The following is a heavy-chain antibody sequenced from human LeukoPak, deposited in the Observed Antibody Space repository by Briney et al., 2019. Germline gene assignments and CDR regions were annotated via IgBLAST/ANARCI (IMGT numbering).Heavy chain of an antibody. V-gene: IGHV3-11*04. Sequence: GGSLRLSCAASGFIFSDYYMSWIRQAPGKGLEWVSYISSGDNTIYYADSVKGRFTISRDNSKNTLYLQMNSLRAEDTAVYYCASAAAGLDYWGQGTLVTVSS. D-gene: IGHD6-13*01. CDR1: GFIFSDYY. CDR3: ASAAAGLDY. CDR2: ISSGDNTI. J-gene: IGHJ4*02.